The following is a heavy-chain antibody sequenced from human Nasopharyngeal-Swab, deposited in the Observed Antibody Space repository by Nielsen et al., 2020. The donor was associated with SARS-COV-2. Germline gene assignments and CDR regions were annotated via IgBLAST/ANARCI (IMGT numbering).Heavy chain of an antibody. J-gene: IGHJ6*03. D-gene: IGHD4-17*01. Sequence: SETLSLTCAISGDSVSSSSAAWNWIRQSPSRGLEWLGRTYYRSKWYNDYAVSVKSRITISLDTSKNQFSLHLNSVTPEDTAVYYCARARGAYGDYYYYYTDVWGKGTTVTVSS. V-gene: IGHV6-1*01. CDR2: TYYRSKWYN. CDR1: GDSVSSSSAA. CDR3: ARARGAYGDYYYYYTDV.